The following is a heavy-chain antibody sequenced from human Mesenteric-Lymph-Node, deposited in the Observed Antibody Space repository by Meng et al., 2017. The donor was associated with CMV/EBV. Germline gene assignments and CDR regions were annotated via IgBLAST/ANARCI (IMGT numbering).Heavy chain of an antibody. Sequence: SVKLSCKASGYTFTGYFMHWVRQAPGQGLEWMGRINPHSGGTDYAQKFQGRVTMTRDTSISTAYMELSRLRSDDTAVYYCATIRGVDYWGQGTLVTVSS. D-gene: IGHD3-10*01. CDR3: ATIRGVDY. V-gene: IGHV1-2*06. J-gene: IGHJ4*02. CDR1: GYTFTGYF. CDR2: INPHSGGT.